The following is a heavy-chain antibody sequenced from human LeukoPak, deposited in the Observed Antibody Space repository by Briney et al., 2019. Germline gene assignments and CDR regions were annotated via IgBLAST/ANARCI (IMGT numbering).Heavy chain of an antibody. D-gene: IGHD3-10*01. CDR1: GYSISSGYY. V-gene: IGHV4-38-2*01. CDR2: IYHSGST. J-gene: IGHJ5*02. Sequence: PSETLSLTCAVSGYSISSGYYWGWIRQPPGKGLEWIGSIYHSGSTNYNPSLKSRVTISVDTSKNQFSLKLSSVTAADTAVYYCARLMVRGVIVWFDPWGQGTLVTVSS. CDR3: ARLMVRGVIVWFDP.